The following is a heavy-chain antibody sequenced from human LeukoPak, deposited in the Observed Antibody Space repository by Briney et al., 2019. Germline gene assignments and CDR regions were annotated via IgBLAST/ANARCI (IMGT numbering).Heavy chain of an antibody. Sequence: GESLKISCKASGYSFTNYWIGWVRQMPGKGLEWKGIIYPGDSDTRYSPSFQGQVTISVDKSISTASLQWSSLKASDTAMYYCARPYYYDTSGYYYDYWGQGTLVTVSS. D-gene: IGHD3-22*01. CDR2: IYPGDSDT. CDR1: GYSFTNYW. CDR3: ARPYYYDTSGYYYDY. J-gene: IGHJ4*02. V-gene: IGHV5-51*01.